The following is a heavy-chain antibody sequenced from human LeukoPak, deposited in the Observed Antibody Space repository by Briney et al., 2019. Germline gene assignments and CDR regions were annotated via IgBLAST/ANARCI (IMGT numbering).Heavy chain of an antibody. CDR1: GFTFSGYW. Sequence: HPGGSLRIPCAASGFTFSGYWKTWVRQAPGTGLEWVTYMNEGGTEIYYLGSVKGRFSISRDNGKNSLYLQMNSLRVEDTAVYYCARGVYAFDVWGQGTMVTVSS. CDR3: ARGVYAFDV. D-gene: IGHD6-6*01. J-gene: IGHJ3*01. V-gene: IGHV3-7*01. CDR2: MNEGGTEI.